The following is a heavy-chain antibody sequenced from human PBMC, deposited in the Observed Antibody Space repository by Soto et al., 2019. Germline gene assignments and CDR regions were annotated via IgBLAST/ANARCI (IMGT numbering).Heavy chain of an antibody. V-gene: IGHV4-31*03. D-gene: IGHD7-27*01. CDR1: GGSISSGGYY. Sequence: SETLSLTCTVSGGSISSGGYYWSWIRQHPGKGLEWIGYIYYSGSTYYNPSLKSRVTISVDTSKNQFSLKLSSVTAADTAVYYCASGKLGSDAFDIWGQGTMVTVSS. CDR3: ASGKLGSDAFDI. J-gene: IGHJ3*02. CDR2: IYYSGST.